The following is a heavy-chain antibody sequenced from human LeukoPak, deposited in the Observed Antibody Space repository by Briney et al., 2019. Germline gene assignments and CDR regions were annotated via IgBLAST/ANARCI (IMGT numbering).Heavy chain of an antibody. Sequence: GGSLRLSCAASGFTLSSYAMHWVRQAPGKGLEYVSAISSNRGSTYYANSVKGRFTISRDNSKNTLYLQMGSLRAEDMAVYYCARAGYGLPFDYWGQGTLVTVSS. CDR1: GFTLSSYA. CDR3: ARAGYGLPFDY. V-gene: IGHV3-64*01. CDR2: ISSNRGST. D-gene: IGHD5-18*01. J-gene: IGHJ4*02.